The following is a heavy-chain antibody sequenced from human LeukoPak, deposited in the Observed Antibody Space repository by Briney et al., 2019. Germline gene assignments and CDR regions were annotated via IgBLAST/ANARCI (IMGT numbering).Heavy chain of an antibody. V-gene: IGHV1-3*01. CDR1: GYTFTNYA. D-gene: IGHD4-17*01. Sequence: ASVKVSCKASGYTFTNYAIHWMRQSPGQRLVWVGWISAATGNTKYSQNFQDRVTITRDTSASTVYMELSSLRSEDTAIYYCAKYGDYAHDYWGQGTLVSVSS. J-gene: IGHJ4*02. CDR3: AKYGDYAHDY. CDR2: ISAATGNT.